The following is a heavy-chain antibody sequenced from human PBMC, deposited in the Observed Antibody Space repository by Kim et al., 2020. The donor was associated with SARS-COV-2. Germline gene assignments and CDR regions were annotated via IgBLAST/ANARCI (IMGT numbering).Heavy chain of an antibody. Sequence: SFQGQVTISADKSISTAYLQWSSLKASDTAMYYCARLSYDSSVFLAPFDHWGQGTLVTVSS. J-gene: IGHJ4*02. D-gene: IGHD3-22*01. CDR3: ARLSYDSSVFLAPFDH. V-gene: IGHV5-51*01.